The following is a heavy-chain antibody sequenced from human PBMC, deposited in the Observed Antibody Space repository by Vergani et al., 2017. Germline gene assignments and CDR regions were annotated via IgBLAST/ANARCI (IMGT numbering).Heavy chain of an antibody. Sequence: EVLLVQSGAEVKKPGEPLKISCKYSESSFISNEIAWVRQMSGKGLQWMGNINPIDSKIGYSPSFQGQAIMSLDKSITTAYLQWRSLKASDTAIYYCTRHVPCGDGACLHFDHWGQGTQVTVSS. CDR2: INPIDSKI. J-gene: IGHJ4*02. CDR1: ESSFISNE. V-gene: IGHV5-51*01. D-gene: IGHD3-10*01. CDR3: TRHVPCGDGACLHFDH.